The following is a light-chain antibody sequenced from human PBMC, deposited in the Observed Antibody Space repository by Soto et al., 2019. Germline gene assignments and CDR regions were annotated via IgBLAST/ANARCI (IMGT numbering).Light chain of an antibody. CDR3: TAFPANRGYL. CDR1: SNDIGSYDY. J-gene: IGLJ2*01. CDR2: GVH. Sequence: QSALTQPISVSGSPGESITISCTGDSNDIGSYDYVCWYRQHPGKAPRLLIHGVHNRSPGISGRFSASKSGLTASLTISGLPAEDEADYSCTAFPANRGYLFGHGTKLTV. V-gene: IGLV2-14*01.